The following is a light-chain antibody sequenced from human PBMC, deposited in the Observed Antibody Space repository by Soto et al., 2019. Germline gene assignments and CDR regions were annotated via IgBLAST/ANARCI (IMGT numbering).Light chain of an antibody. J-gene: IGKJ1*01. CDR2: GAS. CDR3: LQHGRSPWT. CDR1: QSVRSNK. V-gene: IGKV3-20*01. Sequence: EIVLTQSPGTLSLSPGERATLSCRASQSVRSNKLAWYQQKPVQAPRLLIYGASFRATGIPDRFSGSGSETDFTLTISRLEPEDFAVYFCLQHGRSPWTFGPGTKVEIK.